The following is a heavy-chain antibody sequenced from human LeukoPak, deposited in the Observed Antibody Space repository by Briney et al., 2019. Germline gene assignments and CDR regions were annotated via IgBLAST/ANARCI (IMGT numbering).Heavy chain of an antibody. V-gene: IGHV4-59*08. CDR2: IYYSGST. Sequence: PSETLSLTCTVSGGSISSYYWSWIRQPPGKGLEWIGYIYYSGSTNYNPSLKSRVTISVDTSKNQFSLKLSSVTAADTAVYYCARVPYIMITFGGVIVPTYYFDYWGQGTLVTVSS. J-gene: IGHJ4*02. D-gene: IGHD3-16*02. CDR1: GGSISSYY. CDR3: ARVPYIMITFGGVIVPTYYFDY.